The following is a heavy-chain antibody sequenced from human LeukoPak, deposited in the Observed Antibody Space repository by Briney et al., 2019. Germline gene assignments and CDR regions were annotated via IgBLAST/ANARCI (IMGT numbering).Heavy chain of an antibody. CDR2: INPNSGGT. CDR1: GYTFSGYS. D-gene: IGHD3-16*01. V-gene: IGHV1-2*02. J-gene: IGHJ3*02. CDR3: ARGGRDPRDAFDI. Sequence: GASVKVSCKASGYTFSGYSMFWVRQAPGQGLEWMAWINPNSGGTNYAQKFQGRITMTRDTSVSTDYMDLSRLRSDDTAVYYCARGGRDPRDAFDIWGQGTMVTVSS.